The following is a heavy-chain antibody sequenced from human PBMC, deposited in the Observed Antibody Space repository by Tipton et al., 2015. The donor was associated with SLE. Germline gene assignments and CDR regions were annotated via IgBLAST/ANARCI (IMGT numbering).Heavy chain of an antibody. CDR2: INHSGGI. J-gene: IGHJ2*01. D-gene: IGHD2-2*02. Sequence: TLSLTCAVYGGSFSGYYWSWFRQSPGKGLEWIGEINHSGGINYNPSLKSPVTISGDTSKNQFSLKLSSVTAADTAVYYCARRLDCSSASCYTPGWYFDLWGRGTLVTVSS. CDR1: GGSFSGYY. CDR3: ARRLDCSSASCYTPGWYFDL. V-gene: IGHV4-34*01.